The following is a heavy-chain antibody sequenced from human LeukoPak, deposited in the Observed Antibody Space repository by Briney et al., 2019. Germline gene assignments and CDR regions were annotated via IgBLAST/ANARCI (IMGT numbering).Heavy chain of an antibody. J-gene: IGHJ4*02. D-gene: IGHD3-22*01. CDR2: INPNTGGT. CDR3: ASGDDSSTYRTEPYSDY. CDR1: GYTFTGYY. V-gene: IGHV1-2*02. Sequence: ASVKVSCKASGYTFTGYYIYWMRQAPGQGLEWMGWINPNTGGTNYAQKFQGRVTMTRDTSISTAYMELSRLTSDDTAVYYCASGDDSSTYRTEPYSDYWGQGTLVTVSS.